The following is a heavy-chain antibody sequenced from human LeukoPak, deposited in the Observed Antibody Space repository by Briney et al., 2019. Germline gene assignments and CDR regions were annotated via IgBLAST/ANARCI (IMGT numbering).Heavy chain of an antibody. CDR2: ISSSGRTI. D-gene: IGHD3-10*02. CDR1: GFTFSSYE. V-gene: IGHV3-48*03. CDR3: AELGITMIGGV. Sequence: GGSLRLSCAASGFTFSSYEMNWVRQAPGKGLEWVSYISSSGRTIYYADSVKGRFTISRENAKNSLYLQMNSLRAEDTAVYYCAELGITMIGGVWGKGTTVTISS. J-gene: IGHJ6*04.